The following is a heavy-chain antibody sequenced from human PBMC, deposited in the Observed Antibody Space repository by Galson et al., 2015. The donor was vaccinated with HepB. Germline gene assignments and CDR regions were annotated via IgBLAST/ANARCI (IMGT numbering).Heavy chain of an antibody. D-gene: IGHD3-22*01. V-gene: IGHV3-30*04. J-gene: IGHJ4*02. CDR3: ARSSHNYDSSGYYRN. CDR2: ISYDGSNK. CDR1: GFTFSSYA. Sequence: SLRLSCAASGFTFSSYAMHWIRQAPGKGLEWVAVISYDGSNKYYADSVKGRFTISRDNSKNTLYLQMNSLRAEDTAVYYCARSSHNYDSSGYYRNWGQGTLVTVSS.